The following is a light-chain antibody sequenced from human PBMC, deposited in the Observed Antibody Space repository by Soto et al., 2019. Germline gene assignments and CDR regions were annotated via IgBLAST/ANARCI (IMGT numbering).Light chain of an antibody. J-gene: IGLJ1*01. CDR2: EVN. Sequence: LTQPASVSGSPGQSITISCTGTSSDIGSYNRVSWYQQPPGTAPKLIIYEVNNRPSGVPDRFSGSKSGNTASLTISGLQAEDEADYCCNSFTTSSTYVFGTGTKVTVL. CDR3: NSFTTSSTYV. V-gene: IGLV2-18*02. CDR1: SSDIGSYNR.